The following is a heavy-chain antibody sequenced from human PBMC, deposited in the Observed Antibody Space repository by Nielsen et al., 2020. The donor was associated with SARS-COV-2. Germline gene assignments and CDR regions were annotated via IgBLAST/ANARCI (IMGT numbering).Heavy chain of an antibody. V-gene: IGHV3-30*04. CDR1: GFNFRSYA. Sequence: GESLKIPCAASGFNFRSYAIHWVRQAPGKGLEWVTVISFDGLYKQYTESVKGRFSISRDNSKNTVSLQMDSLRSEDTAVYYCAREDRTNWYGVDYWGQGTLVTVSS. D-gene: IGHD6-13*01. CDR2: ISFDGLYK. J-gene: IGHJ4*02. CDR3: AREDRTNWYGVDY.